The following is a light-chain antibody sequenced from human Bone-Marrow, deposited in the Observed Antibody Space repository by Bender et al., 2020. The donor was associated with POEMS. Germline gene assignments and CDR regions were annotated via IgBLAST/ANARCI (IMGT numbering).Light chain of an antibody. CDR3: SSHTSSRTWV. V-gene: IGLV2-14*03. CDR2: DVS. CDR1: SSDVGDYNY. J-gene: IGLJ3*02. Sequence: QSALTQPPSASGSPGQSVTISCTGPSSDVGDYNYASWYQQHPGKAPKVMIYDVSNRPSGVSDRFSGSKSGNTASLTISGLQAEDEADYYCSSHTSSRTWVFGGGTKLTVL.